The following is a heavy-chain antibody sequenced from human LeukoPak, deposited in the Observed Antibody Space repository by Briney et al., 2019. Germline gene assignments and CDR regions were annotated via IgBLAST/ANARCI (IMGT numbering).Heavy chain of an antibody. CDR1: GGSISSGGYY. D-gene: IGHD6-6*01. Sequence: SETLSLTCTVSGGSISSGGYYWSWIRQHPGKGLEWIGYIYYSGSTYYNPSLKSRVTMSVDTSKNQFSLKLSSVTAADTAVYYCASRPYNSSPFDYWGQGTLVTVSS. J-gene: IGHJ4*02. CDR3: ASRPYNSSPFDY. CDR2: IYYSGST. V-gene: IGHV4-30-4*08.